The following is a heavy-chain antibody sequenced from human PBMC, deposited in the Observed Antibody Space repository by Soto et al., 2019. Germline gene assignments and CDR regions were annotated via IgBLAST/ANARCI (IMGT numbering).Heavy chain of an antibody. Sequence: QVQLVQSGAEVKKPGASVKVSCKTSGYTFTDFNIHWVRQAPGQGLEWMGGVISNSADTKYAQKLLGRVTLTRATTIRTAYMELNSLRSDDTAVYFCARGGGGVMAWGQGTLVTVSP. D-gene: IGHD3-16*01. CDR3: ARGGGGVMA. CDR1: GYTFTDFN. J-gene: IGHJ4*02. V-gene: IGHV1-2*02. CDR2: VISNSADT.